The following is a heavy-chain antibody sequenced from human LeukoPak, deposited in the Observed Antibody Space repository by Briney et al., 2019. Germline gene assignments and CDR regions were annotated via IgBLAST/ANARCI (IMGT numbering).Heavy chain of an antibody. CDR3: AKERASGNYWGYFDS. Sequence: GGSLRLSCAASGFTFTTYAMSWVRQAPGKGLEWVSAITGSGDGTFSAGSVKGRFIIPRDNYKNLLYLQMDSVRAEDTALYYCAKERASGNYWGYFDSWGQGTLVAVSS. D-gene: IGHD3-10*01. J-gene: IGHJ4*02. V-gene: IGHV3-23*01. CDR2: ITGSGDGT. CDR1: GFTFTTYA.